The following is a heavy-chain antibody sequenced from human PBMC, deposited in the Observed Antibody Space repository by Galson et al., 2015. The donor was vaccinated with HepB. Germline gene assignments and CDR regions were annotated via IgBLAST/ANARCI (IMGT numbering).Heavy chain of an antibody. J-gene: IGHJ4*02. Sequence: SLRLSCAASGFTVSSNYMSWVRQAPGKGLEWVSVIYSGGSTYYADSVKGRFTISRDNSKNTLYLQMNSLRAEDTAVYYCARGEAGSGSYYGSYWGQGTLVTVSS. CDR3: ARGEAGSGSYYGSY. D-gene: IGHD3-10*01. V-gene: IGHV3-66*02. CDR1: GFTVSSNY. CDR2: IYSGGST.